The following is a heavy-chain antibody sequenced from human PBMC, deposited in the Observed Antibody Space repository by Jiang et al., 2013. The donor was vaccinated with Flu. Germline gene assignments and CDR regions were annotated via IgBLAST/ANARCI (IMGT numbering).Heavy chain of an antibody. CDR1: GGTFSSYA. CDR2: IIPILGIA. CDR3: ARDDWNYQHLNWFDP. Sequence: SGAEVKKPGSSVKVSCKASGGTFSSYAISWVRQAPGQGLEWMGRIIPILGIANYAQKFQGRVTITADKSTSTAYMELSSLRSEDTAVYYCARDDWNYQHLNWFDPWGQGTLVTVSS. V-gene: IGHV1-69*04. J-gene: IGHJ5*02. D-gene: IGHD1-7*01.